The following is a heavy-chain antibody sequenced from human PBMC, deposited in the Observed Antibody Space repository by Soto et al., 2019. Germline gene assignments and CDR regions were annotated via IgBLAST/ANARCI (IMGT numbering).Heavy chain of an antibody. CDR2: IYYTGNT. CDR3: AASETYYIDY. J-gene: IGHJ4*02. Sequence: PSETLSLTCTVSGGSISNYYWSLIRQPPGKGLEWIGYIYYTGNTNYKPSLKSRVTISVDTSKSQFSLELSSVTAADTAVYYCAASETYYIDYWGQGMQVTVSS. CDR1: GGSISNYY. V-gene: IGHV4-59*01. D-gene: IGHD3-10*01.